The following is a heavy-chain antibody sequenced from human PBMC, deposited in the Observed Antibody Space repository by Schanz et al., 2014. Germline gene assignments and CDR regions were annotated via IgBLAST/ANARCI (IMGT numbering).Heavy chain of an antibody. Sequence: QVQLQESGPGLVKPSETLSLTCTVSGGSINSYYWTWIRQPPGKGLEYIGLISYGGLSDYNPSLKSRVTISLDTSKNQFSLNLNSVTAADTAVYYCAREWSSFDYWGQGALVSVSS. V-gene: IGHV4-59*13. D-gene: IGHD3-10*01. CDR1: GGSINSYY. CDR3: AREWSSFDY. CDR2: ISYGGLS. J-gene: IGHJ4*02.